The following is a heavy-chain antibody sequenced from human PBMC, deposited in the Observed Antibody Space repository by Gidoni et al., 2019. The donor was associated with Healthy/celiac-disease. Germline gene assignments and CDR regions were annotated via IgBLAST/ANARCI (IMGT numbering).Heavy chain of an antibody. D-gene: IGHD3-16*02. CDR1: GGTFSSYA. V-gene: IGHV1-69*01. J-gene: IGHJ3*02. CDR2: IIPIFGTA. CDR3: ARPSRGNYDYVWGSYRLGAFDI. Sequence: QVQLVQSGAEVQKPGSSVKVSCKASGGTFSSYAISWVRQAPGQGLEWMGGIIPIFGTANYAQKFQGRVTITADESTSTAYMELSSLRSEDTAVYYCARPSRGNYDYVWGSYRLGAFDIWGQGTMVTVSS.